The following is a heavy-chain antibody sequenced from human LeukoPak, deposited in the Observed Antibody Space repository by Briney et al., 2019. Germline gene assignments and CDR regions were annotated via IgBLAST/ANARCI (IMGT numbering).Heavy chain of an antibody. CDR3: ARRTVAGTPFAGAAFDI. Sequence: PGASLRLSCAASGFTFSSYAMSWVRQAPGKGLEWVSSISSSSSYIYYADSVKGRFTISRDNAKNSLYLQMNSLRAEDTAVYYCARRTVAGTPFAGAAFDIWGQGTMVTVSS. V-gene: IGHV3-21*01. CDR1: GFTFSSYA. J-gene: IGHJ3*02. D-gene: IGHD6-19*01. CDR2: ISSSSSYI.